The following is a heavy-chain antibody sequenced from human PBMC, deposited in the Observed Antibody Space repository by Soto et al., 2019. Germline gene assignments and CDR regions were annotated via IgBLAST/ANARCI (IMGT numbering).Heavy chain of an antibody. J-gene: IGHJ4*02. CDR1: GFTFSSYG. CDR2: IWYDGSNK. V-gene: IGHV3-33*01. D-gene: IGHD3-9*01. Sequence: QVQLVESGGGVVQPGRSLRLSCAASGFTFSSYGMHWVRQAPGKGLAWVAVIWYDGSNKYYADSVKGRFTISRDNSKNTLYLQMNSLRAEDTAVYYCARDPGYYDILTGYSSHFDYWGQGTLVTVSS. CDR3: ARDPGYYDILTGYSSHFDY.